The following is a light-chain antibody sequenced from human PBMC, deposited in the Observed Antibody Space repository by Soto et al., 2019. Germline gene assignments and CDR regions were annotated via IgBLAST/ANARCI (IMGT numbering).Light chain of an antibody. CDR3: QQYGDLPWT. Sequence: PETRATLSCTSQRSGCDSVVWYQQKSGQAPSLLIYAASSRAAGVPARFSGSGSGTDFTLTISSLESEDFAVYFCQQYGDLPWTFGQGTKVDIK. V-gene: IGKV3D-15*02. J-gene: IGKJ1*01. CDR1: QRSGCDS. CDR2: AAS.